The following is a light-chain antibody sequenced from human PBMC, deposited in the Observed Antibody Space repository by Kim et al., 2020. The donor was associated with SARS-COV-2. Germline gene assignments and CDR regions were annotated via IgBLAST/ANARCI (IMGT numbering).Light chain of an antibody. J-gene: IGLJ3*02. CDR1: NIGSKS. Sequence: SYELTQPPSVSVAPGKTARITCGGNNIGSKSVHWYQQKPGQAPVQVIYSDSDRPSGIPERFSGSNSGNTAALTLSRVEAGDEADYYCQVWDSSSDHPGVFGGGTQLTVL. V-gene: IGLV3-21*04. CDR3: QVWDSSSDHPGV. CDR2: SDS.